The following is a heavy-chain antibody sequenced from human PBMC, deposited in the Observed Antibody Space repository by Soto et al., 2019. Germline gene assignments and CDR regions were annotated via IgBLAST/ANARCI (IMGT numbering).Heavy chain of an antibody. CDR3: ARADRTLVTSYSLDV. CDR2: INHSGTI. D-gene: IGHD2-21*02. Sequence: PSETLSLTCSVYVGSFSGYYWTWIRQPPGKGLEWIGEINHSGTINFNPSLKSRLTISLDTSKKHFSLKLSSVTDADTAAYYCARADRTLVTSYSLDVWGQGTTVNVSS. J-gene: IGHJ6*02. CDR1: VGSFSGYY. V-gene: IGHV4-34*01.